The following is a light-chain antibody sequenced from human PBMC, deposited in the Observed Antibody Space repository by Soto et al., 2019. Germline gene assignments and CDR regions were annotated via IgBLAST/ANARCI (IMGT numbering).Light chain of an antibody. CDR2: EVS. J-gene: IGLJ1*01. Sequence: QSALTQPASVSGSPGQSITISCTGTSSDVGGYNYVSWYQQHPGKAPKPMIYEVSNRPSGVSNRFSGSKSGNTASLTISGLQAEDEADYYCSSYTSSSTPPYVFGTGTKVTVL. CDR1: SSDVGGYNY. CDR3: SSYTSSSTPPYV. V-gene: IGLV2-14*01.